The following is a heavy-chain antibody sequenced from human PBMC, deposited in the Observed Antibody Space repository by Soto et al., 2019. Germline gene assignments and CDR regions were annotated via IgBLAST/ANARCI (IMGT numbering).Heavy chain of an antibody. CDR3: ARGIWVATSAPYYFDN. Sequence: QVQFVQSGAEVKKPGASVMISCKASGFTFSKFAIQWVRQALGQRPEWMGWINAGNGNTKYSQKFQDRFTITRDTSANTAYMDLRSLTSEDTAVYFCARGIWVATSAPYYFDNWGQGTQVTVSS. CDR1: GFTFSKFA. J-gene: IGHJ4*02. CDR2: INAGNGNT. D-gene: IGHD5-12*01. V-gene: IGHV1-3*01.